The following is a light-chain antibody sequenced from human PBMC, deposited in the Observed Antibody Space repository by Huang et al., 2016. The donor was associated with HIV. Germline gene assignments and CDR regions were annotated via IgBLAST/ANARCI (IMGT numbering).Light chain of an antibody. Sequence: DIQMTPSPSSLSASVGDRVTITCRASQSISSYLNWYQQKPGKAPKLLIYAASSLQSGVPSRFSGSGSGTDFTLTISSQQPEDFATYYCQQIYSTPRTFGQGTKVEIK. CDR2: AAS. J-gene: IGKJ1*01. CDR1: QSISSY. V-gene: IGKV1-39*01. CDR3: QQIYSTPRT.